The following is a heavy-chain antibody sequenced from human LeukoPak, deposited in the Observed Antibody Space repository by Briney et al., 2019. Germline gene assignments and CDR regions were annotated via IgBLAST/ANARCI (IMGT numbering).Heavy chain of an antibody. CDR2: IYYSGST. CDR1: GYSISSGYY. CDR3: ARRTIVVVVAATNWFDP. V-gene: IGHV4-38-2*01. J-gene: IGHJ5*02. D-gene: IGHD2-15*01. Sequence: PSETLSLTCAVSGYSISSGYYWGWIRQPPGKGLEWIGSIYYSGSTYYNPSLKSRVTISVDTSKNQFSLKLSSVTAADTAVYYCARRTIVVVVAATNWFDPWGQGTLVTVSS.